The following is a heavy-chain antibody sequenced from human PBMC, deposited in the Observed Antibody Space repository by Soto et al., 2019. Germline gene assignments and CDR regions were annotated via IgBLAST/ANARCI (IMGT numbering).Heavy chain of an antibody. CDR3: ARDLVVAVNSSYYYGMDV. CDR2: INPNSGGT. D-gene: IGHD2-15*01. Sequence: ASVKVSCKASGYTFTGYYMHWVRQAPGQGLEWMGWINPNSGGTNYAQKFQGWVTMTRDTSISTAYMELSRLRSDDTAVYYCARDLVVAVNSSYYYGMDVWGQGTTVTVSS. J-gene: IGHJ6*02. V-gene: IGHV1-2*04. CDR1: GYTFTGYY.